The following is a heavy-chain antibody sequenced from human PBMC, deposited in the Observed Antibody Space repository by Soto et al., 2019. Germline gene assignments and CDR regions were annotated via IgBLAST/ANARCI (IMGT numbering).Heavy chain of an antibody. CDR1: GDTFKNCV. V-gene: IGHV1-69*01. D-gene: IGHD1-1*01. J-gene: IGHJ6*02. CDR3: AAELVFGTLSVV. CDR2: IIPLFGTT. Sequence: QVQVVQSGVEVRRPGSSVKVSCKASGDTFKNCVISWVRQAPGQGLEWMGGIIPLFGTTDFAQRFQGRLTITTDESTTNAYMELSRLRSEDTATYYCAAELVFGTLSVVWGQGTTVIVSS.